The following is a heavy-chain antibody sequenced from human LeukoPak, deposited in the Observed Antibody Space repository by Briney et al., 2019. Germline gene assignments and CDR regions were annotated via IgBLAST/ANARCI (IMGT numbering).Heavy chain of an antibody. CDR2: IYYSGST. Sequence: SETLSLTCTVSGGSISSYYWSWIRQPPGKGLEWIGYIYYSGSTNYNPSLKSRVTISVDTSKNQFSLKLSSVTAADTAVYYCARDRRPQSRGNYNWFDPWGQGTLVTVSS. V-gene: IGHV4-59*01. J-gene: IGHJ5*02. CDR1: GGSISSYY. D-gene: IGHD2-2*01. CDR3: ARDRRPQSRGNYNWFDP.